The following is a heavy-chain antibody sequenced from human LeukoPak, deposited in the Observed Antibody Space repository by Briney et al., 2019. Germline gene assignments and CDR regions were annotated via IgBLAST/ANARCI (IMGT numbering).Heavy chain of an antibody. CDR2: IYYSGST. CDR3: ARVLPEDSSGYS. J-gene: IGHJ4*02. Sequence: SETLSLTCTVSGGSISSSSYYWGWIRQPPGKGLEWIGSIYYSGSTYYNPSLKSRVTISVDTSKNQFSLKLSSVTAADTAVYYCARVLPEDSSGYSWGQGTLVTISS. D-gene: IGHD3-22*01. V-gene: IGHV4-39*07. CDR1: GGSISSSSYY.